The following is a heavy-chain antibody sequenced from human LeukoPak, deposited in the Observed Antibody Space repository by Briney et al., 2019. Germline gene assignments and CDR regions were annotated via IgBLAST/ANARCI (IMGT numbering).Heavy chain of an antibody. J-gene: IGHJ4*02. Sequence: SVKVSCKASGGTFRCYPISWVRQAPGQRLEWMGGIIPIFGTANYAQKFQGRVTITADESTSTAYMELSSLRSEDTAVYYCARGDYYDSSGSRSGFDYWGQGTLVTVSS. V-gene: IGHV1-69*13. CDR2: IIPIFGTA. CDR3: ARGDYYDSSGSRSGFDY. D-gene: IGHD3-22*01. CDR1: GGTFRCYP.